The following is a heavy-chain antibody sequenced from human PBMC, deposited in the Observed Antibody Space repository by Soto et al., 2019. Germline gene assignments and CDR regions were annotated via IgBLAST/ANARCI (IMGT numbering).Heavy chain of an antibody. J-gene: IGHJ4*02. CDR2: ISSSSSYT. CDR3: ESWQWLVRGDY. CDR1: GFTFSDYY. Sequence: GGSLRLSCAASGFTFSDYYMSWIRQAPGKGLEWVSYISSSSSYTNYADSVKGRFTTSRDNAKNSLYLQMNSLRAEDTAVYYCESWQWLVRGDYWGQGNLVTVSS. D-gene: IGHD6-19*01. V-gene: IGHV3-11*06.